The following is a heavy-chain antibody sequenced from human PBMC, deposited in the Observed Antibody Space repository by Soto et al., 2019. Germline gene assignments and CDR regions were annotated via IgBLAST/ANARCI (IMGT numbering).Heavy chain of an antibody. CDR2: IYYSGST. V-gene: IGHV4-39*01. Sequence: PSETLSLTCTVSGGSISSSSYYWGWIRQPPGKGLEWIGSIYYSGSTYYNPSLKSRVTISVDTSKNQFSLKLSSVTAADTAVYYCASGYSGYSDYYGMDVWGQGTTVTVSS. D-gene: IGHD5-12*01. J-gene: IGHJ6*02. CDR3: ASGYSGYSDYYGMDV. CDR1: GGSISSSSYY.